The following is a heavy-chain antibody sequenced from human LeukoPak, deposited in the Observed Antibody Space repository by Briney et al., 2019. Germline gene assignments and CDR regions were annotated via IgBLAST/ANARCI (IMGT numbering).Heavy chain of an antibody. V-gene: IGHV3-48*01. CDR1: GFTFSSYS. CDR3: AKTTTYYYYYGMDV. Sequence: PGGSLRLSCAASGFTFSSYSMNWVRQAPGKGLEWVSYISSSSSTIYYADSVKGRFTISRDNSKNTLYLQMNSLRAEDTAAYYCAKTTTYYYYYGMDVWGQGTTVTVSS. J-gene: IGHJ6*02. D-gene: IGHD1-1*01. CDR2: ISSSSSTI.